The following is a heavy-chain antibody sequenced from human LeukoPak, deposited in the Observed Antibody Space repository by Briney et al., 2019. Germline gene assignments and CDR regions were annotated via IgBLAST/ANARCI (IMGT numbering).Heavy chain of an antibody. CDR3: ARAQYSSSWYDTNWFDP. CDR2: ISAYNGNT. Sequence: ASVKVSCKASGYTFTSYGISWVRQAPGQGLEWMGWISAYNGNTNYAQKLQGRVTMTRNTSISTAYMELSSLRSEDTAVYYCARAQYSSSWYDTNWFDPWGQGTLVTVSS. CDR1: GYTFTSYG. D-gene: IGHD6-13*01. V-gene: IGHV1-18*01. J-gene: IGHJ5*02.